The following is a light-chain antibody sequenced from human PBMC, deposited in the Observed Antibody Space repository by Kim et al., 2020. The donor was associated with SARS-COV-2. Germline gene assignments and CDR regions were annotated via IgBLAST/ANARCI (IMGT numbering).Light chain of an antibody. CDR1: SLKTSY. CDR3: SSRDTTNNHVV. J-gene: IGLJ3*02. V-gene: IGLV3-19*01. CDR2: GKN. Sequence: SSELTQDPAVSVALGQTVKITWQGDSLKTSYATWYQQKPGQAPVLVIYGKNNRPSGIPDRFSGSSSANTASLTITGAQAEDEADYYCSSRDTTNNHVVFGGGTQLTVL.